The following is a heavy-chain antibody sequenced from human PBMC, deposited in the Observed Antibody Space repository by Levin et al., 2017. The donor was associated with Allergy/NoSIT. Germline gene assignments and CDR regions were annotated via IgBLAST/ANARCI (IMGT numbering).Heavy chain of an antibody. Sequence: SQTLSLTCTVSGGSISSSSYYWGWIRQPPGKGLEWIGSIYYSGSTYYNPSLKSRVTISVDTSKNQFSLKLSSVTAADTAVYYCARRDTRIAFDIWGQGTMVTVSS. D-gene: IGHD5-18*01. CDR2: IYYSGST. J-gene: IGHJ3*02. CDR3: ARRDTRIAFDI. V-gene: IGHV4-39*01. CDR1: GGSISSSSYY.